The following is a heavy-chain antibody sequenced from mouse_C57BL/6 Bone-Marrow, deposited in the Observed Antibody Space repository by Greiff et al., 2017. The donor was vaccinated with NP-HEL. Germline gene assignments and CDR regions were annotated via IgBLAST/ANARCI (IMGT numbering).Heavy chain of an antibody. J-gene: IGHJ1*03. CDR1: GFTFSSYG. V-gene: IGHV5-6*01. D-gene: IGHD3-3*01. Sequence: EVKVVESGGDLVKPGGSLKLSCAASGFTFSSYGMSWVRQTPDKRLEWVATISSGGSYTYYPDSVKGRFTISRDNAKNTLYLQMSSLKSEDTAMYYCARQSGTGWYFDVWGTGTTVTVSS. CDR3: ARQSGTGWYFDV. CDR2: ISSGGSYT.